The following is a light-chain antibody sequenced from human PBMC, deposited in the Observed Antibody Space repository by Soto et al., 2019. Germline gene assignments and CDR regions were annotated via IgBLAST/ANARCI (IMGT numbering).Light chain of an antibody. CDR2: GNS. CDR3: QSYDSSLSGYVV. Sequence: QSVLTQPSSVSGAPGQRVTISCTGSTSNIGAGYDVHWYQQLPRTAPKLLIYGNSNRPSGVPDRFSGSKSGTSASLAITGLQAEDEADYYCQSYDSSLSGYVVFGGGTKLTVL. V-gene: IGLV1-40*01. J-gene: IGLJ2*01. CDR1: TSNIGAGYD.